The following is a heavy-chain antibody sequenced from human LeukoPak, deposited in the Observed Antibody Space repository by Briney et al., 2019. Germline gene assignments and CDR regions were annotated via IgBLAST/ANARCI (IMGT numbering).Heavy chain of an antibody. D-gene: IGHD3-22*01. CDR3: ARWEVGYDDSSGSGYFQH. CDR2: INPSGGST. CDR1: GYTFTSYY. Sequence: ASVKVSCKASGYTFTSYYMHWVRQAPGQGLEWMGLINPSGGSTSYAHKFQGRVAMTRDTSTSTVYMELSSLRSEDTAIYCCARWEVGYDDSSGSGYFQHWGQGTLVTVSS. J-gene: IGHJ1*01. V-gene: IGHV1-46*01.